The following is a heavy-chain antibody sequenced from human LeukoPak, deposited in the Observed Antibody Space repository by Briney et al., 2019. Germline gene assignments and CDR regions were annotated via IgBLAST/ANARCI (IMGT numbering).Heavy chain of an antibody. CDR1: GGSISSYY. D-gene: IGHD3-10*01. CDR3: ARADTYYGSGSYFYYFDY. CDR2: IYYSGST. V-gene: IGHV4-59*01. Sequence: SETLSLTCTVSGGSISSYYWSWIRQPPGKGLEWIGYIYYSGSTKYNPSLKSRVTVSEDTSKNQFSLKLSSVTAADTAMYYCARADTYYGSGSYFYYFDYWGQGTLVTVSS. J-gene: IGHJ4*02.